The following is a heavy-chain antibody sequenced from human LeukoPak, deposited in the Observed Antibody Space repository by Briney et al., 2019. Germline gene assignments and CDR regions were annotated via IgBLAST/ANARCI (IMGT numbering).Heavy chain of an antibody. CDR3: ARDRGSSTSSGYYYYYGMDV. D-gene: IGHD2-2*01. Sequence: PGRSLRLSCAASGFTFSSYAMHWVRQAPGKGLEWVAVISYDGSNKYYADSVKGRFIISRDNSKNTLYLQMNSLRAEDTAVYYCARDRGSSTSSGYYYYYGMDVWGKGTTVTVSS. CDR1: GFTFSSYA. V-gene: IGHV3-30*04. CDR2: ISYDGSNK. J-gene: IGHJ6*04.